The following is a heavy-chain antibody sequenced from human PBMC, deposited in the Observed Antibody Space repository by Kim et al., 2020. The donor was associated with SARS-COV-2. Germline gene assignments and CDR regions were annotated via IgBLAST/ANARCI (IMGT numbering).Heavy chain of an antibody. CDR2: IYSGGKT. Sequence: GGSLRLSCAASGFTVSSTYMSWIRQAPGKGLEWVSVIYSGGKTYYADSVKGSRTNSRDNSKNTLYLQVNSLRVEDTALYYCAKGAGSVSFDFRGQGTLVNVSS. CDR1: GFTVSSTY. CDR3: AKGAGSVSFDF. J-gene: IGHJ4*02. V-gene: IGHV3-66*01.